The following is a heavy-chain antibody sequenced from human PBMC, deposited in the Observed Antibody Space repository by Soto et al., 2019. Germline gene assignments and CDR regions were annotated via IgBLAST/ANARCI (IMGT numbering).Heavy chain of an antibody. CDR3: AALFYGSGSYYYYGMDV. V-gene: IGHV1-58*01. CDR1: GFTFTSSA. Sequence: EASVKVSCKASGFTFTSSAVQWVRQARGQRLEWIGWIVVGSGNTNYAQKFQERVTITRDMSTSTAYMELSSLRSEDTAVYYCAALFYGSGSYYYYGMDVWGQGTTVTVSS. J-gene: IGHJ6*02. D-gene: IGHD3-10*01. CDR2: IVVGSGNT.